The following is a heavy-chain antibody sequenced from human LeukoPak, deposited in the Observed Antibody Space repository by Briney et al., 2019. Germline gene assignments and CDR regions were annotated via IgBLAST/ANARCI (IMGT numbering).Heavy chain of an antibody. J-gene: IGHJ4*02. CDR2: IYSGGTT. V-gene: IGHV3-53*01. D-gene: IGHD5-24*01. CDR1: GFNVTTNY. CDR3: ARGRRDGYNLGY. Sequence: GGSLRLSCAASGFNVTTNYMSWVRQAPGKGLEWVSVIYSGGTTYCADSVKGRFTISRDISKNTLSLQMNSLRAEDTAVYYCARGRRDGYNLGYWGQGTLVAVSS.